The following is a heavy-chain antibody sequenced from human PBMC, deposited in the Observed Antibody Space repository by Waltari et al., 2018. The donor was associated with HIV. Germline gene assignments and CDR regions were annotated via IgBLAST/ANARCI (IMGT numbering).Heavy chain of an antibody. J-gene: IGHJ5*02. V-gene: IGHV1-24*01. Sequence: QVPLVQSGAEVKKPGASVKVSCKVSGYTLSELSMHWVRQAPGKGLEWMGGVDPEQGKTIYAQNFQGRVTMTEDAATDTAYMELSSLRSEDTAVYYCTTEGLYCSGGTCYSRFDPCGQGTLVTVSS. CDR1: GYTLSELS. D-gene: IGHD2-15*01. CDR2: VDPEQGKT. CDR3: TTEGLYCSGGTCYSRFDP.